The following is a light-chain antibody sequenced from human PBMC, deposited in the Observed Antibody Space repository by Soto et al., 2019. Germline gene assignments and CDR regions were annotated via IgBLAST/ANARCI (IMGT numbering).Light chain of an antibody. V-gene: IGKV3-11*01. CDR3: QQRSNWPPYT. J-gene: IGKJ2*01. CDR2: DAS. Sequence: EIVLTQSPATLSLSPGERATLSFRASQSVSSYLAWYQQKPGQAPRLLIYDASNRATGIPARFSGSSSGIDFTLTISSLEPEDFAVYYCQQRSNWPPYTFGQGTKLEIK. CDR1: QSVSSY.